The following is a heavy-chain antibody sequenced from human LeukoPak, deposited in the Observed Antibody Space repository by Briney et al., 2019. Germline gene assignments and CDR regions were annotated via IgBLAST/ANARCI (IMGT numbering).Heavy chain of an antibody. Sequence: GGSLRLSCATSGFTFSSNYMSWVRQAPGKGLEWVSVIYSGGSTYYADSVKGRFTISRDNSKNTLYLQMNSLRAEDTAVYYCARDGYDFWSGYPKTYNWSDPWGQGTLVTVSS. J-gene: IGHJ5*02. CDR1: GFTFSSNY. CDR3: ARDGYDFWSGYPKTYNWSDP. D-gene: IGHD3-3*01. CDR2: IYSGGST. V-gene: IGHV3-53*01.